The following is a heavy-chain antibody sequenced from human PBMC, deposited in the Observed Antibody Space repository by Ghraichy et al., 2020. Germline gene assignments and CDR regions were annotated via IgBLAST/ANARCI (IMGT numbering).Heavy chain of an antibody. Sequence: SETLSLTCAVYGGSFSGYYWSWIRQPPGKGLEWIGEINHSGSTNYNPSLKSRVTISVDTSKNQFSLKLSSVTAADTAVYYCARGGYCSSTSCPAFDPWGQGTLVTVSS. V-gene: IGHV4-34*01. CDR2: INHSGST. CDR3: ARGGYCSSTSCPAFDP. D-gene: IGHD2-2*01. J-gene: IGHJ5*02. CDR1: GGSFSGYY.